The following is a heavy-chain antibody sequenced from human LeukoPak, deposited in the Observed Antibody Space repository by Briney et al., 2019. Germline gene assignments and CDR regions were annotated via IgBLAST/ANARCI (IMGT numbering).Heavy chain of an antibody. CDR1: GYTFTSYG. V-gene: IGHV1-18*01. D-gene: IGHD6-6*01. CDR3: ARLTSSSSRLVYFDY. CDR2: ISAYNGNT. Sequence: GASVKVSCKASGYTFTSYGISWVRQAPGQGLEWMGWISAYNGNTNYAQKLQGRVTMTTDTSTSTAYMELRSLRSDDTAVYYCARLTSSSSRLVYFDYWGQGTLVTVSS. J-gene: IGHJ4*02.